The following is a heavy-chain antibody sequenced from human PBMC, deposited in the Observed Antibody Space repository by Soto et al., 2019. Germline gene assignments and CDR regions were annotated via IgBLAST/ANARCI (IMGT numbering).Heavy chain of an antibody. CDR2: IYPGDSDT. V-gene: IGHV5-51*01. Sequence: GESLKICFTDSGYMFTGYWIVWVRQMTGKGLEWMVIIYPGDSDTRYSPSFQGQVTISADKSISTAYLQWSSLKASETAMYYCSRTSGSGALGTRGMDVWRQGTTVTVSS. D-gene: IGHD3-10*01. CDR1: GYMFTGYW. CDR3: SRTSGSGALGTRGMDV. J-gene: IGHJ6*02.